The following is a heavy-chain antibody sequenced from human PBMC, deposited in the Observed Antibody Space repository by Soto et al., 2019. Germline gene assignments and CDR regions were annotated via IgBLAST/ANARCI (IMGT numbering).Heavy chain of an antibody. CDR1: GYTFTSYY. CDR2: INPSGGST. Sequence: GASVKVSCKASGYTFTSYYMHWVRQAPGQGLEWMGIINPSGGSTSYAQKFQGRFTISRDDSKNTAYLQMNSLKTEDTAVYYCTSLPTVVTPWGQGTLVTVSS. V-gene: IGHV1-46*03. D-gene: IGHD2-15*01. J-gene: IGHJ5*02. CDR3: TSLPTVVTP.